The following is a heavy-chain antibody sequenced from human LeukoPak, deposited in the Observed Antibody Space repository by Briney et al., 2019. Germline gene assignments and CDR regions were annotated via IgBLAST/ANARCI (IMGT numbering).Heavy chain of an antibody. D-gene: IGHD5-12*01. CDR2: ISSSSSYI. CDR3: ARGATIHLSHFDY. CDR1: GFTFSSYS. J-gene: IGHJ4*02. V-gene: IGHV3-21*01. Sequence: GGSLRLPCAASGFTFSSYSMNWVRQAPGKGLEWVSSISSSSSYIYYADSVKGRFTISRDNAKNSLYLQMNSLRAEDTAVYYCARGATIHLSHFDYWGQGTLVTVSS.